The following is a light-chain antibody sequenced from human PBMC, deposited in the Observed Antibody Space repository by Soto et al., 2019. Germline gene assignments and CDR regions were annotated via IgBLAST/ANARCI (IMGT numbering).Light chain of an antibody. J-gene: IGKJ1*01. Sequence: EIVLTQSPGTLSLSPGERATLSCRASQSVSISYLAWYQQKPGQAPRLLIYSESSRATAIPDRFSGSGSGTDFTLTISRLEPEDFAVYYCQQYGSSPGTFGQGTKVEIK. CDR3: QQYGSSPGT. V-gene: IGKV3-20*01. CDR1: QSVSISY. CDR2: SES.